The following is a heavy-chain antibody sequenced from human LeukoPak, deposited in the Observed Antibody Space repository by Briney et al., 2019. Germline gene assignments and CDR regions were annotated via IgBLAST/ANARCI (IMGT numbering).Heavy chain of an antibody. J-gene: IGHJ6*02. CDR2: ISYDGSNK. CDR3: ARDSYTPIGLWFGELRYYYGMDV. D-gene: IGHD3-10*01. V-gene: IGHV3-30-3*01. CDR1: GFTFSSYA. Sequence: GGSLRLSCAASGFTFSSYAMHWVRQAPGKGLEWVAVISYDGSNKYYADSVKGRFTISRDNSKNTLYLQMNSLRAEDTAVYYCARDSYTPIGLWFGELRYYYGMDVWGQGTTVTVSS.